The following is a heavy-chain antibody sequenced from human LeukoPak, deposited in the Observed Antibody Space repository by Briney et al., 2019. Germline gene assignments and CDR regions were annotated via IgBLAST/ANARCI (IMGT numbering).Heavy chain of an antibody. CDR1: GFSFSSYS. Sequence: GGSLRLSCAASGFSFSSYSMNWVRQAPGMGLQWLSYITGNSRIIYYADSVKGRFTISRDNAKTSLYLQMHSLRAEDTAVYYCARISGGRTEYFDSWGQGTLVTVSS. CDR2: ITGNSRII. CDR3: ARISGGRTEYFDS. J-gene: IGHJ4*02. V-gene: IGHV3-48*04. D-gene: IGHD1/OR15-1a*01.